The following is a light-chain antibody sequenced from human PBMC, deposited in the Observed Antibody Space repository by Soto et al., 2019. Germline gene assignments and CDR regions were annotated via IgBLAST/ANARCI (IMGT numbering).Light chain of an antibody. J-gene: IGKJ2*01. CDR3: QRFDNSPPYT. Sequence: EFVLTQSPDTLSLSPGERATLSCRASQSVSARYVAWYQQKPGQAPRLLIYATSSRATGIPDRFSGSGSGTDFILSSSRVEPEDFAVYFCQRFDNSPPYTFGQGTKLEIK. CDR1: QSVSARY. CDR2: ATS. V-gene: IGKV3-20*01.